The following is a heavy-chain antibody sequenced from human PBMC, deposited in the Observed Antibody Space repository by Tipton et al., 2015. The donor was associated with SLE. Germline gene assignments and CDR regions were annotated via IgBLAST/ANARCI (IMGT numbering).Heavy chain of an antibody. J-gene: IGHJ4*02. CDR2: INEGAIT. Sequence: TLSLTCAVYGGSFSDYYWTWIRQPPGKGLEWIGEINEGAITNYNPSLRSRVTISVDTSKNQVSLKLSSVTAADTAVYYCASGLTNYDYWGQGTLVTVSS. CDR1: GGSFSDYY. CDR3: ASGLTNYDY. V-gene: IGHV4-34*01. D-gene: IGHD1-7*01.